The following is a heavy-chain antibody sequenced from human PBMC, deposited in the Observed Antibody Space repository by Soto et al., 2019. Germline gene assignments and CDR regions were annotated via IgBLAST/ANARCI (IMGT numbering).Heavy chain of an antibody. CDR3: GRDFRTRGWFRQAGNFAMDV. CDR1: GYTFTGYY. Sequence: ASVKVSCKASGYTFTGYYMNWVRQAPGQGLEWMGWIHPNTGGTNYAQKFQGRVTMTRDTSVSTVYMELNRLTSDDTAIYFCGRDFRTRGWFRQAGNFAMDVWGQGTTVTVSS. J-gene: IGHJ6*02. D-gene: IGHD6-19*01. V-gene: IGHV1-2*02. CDR2: IHPNTGGT.